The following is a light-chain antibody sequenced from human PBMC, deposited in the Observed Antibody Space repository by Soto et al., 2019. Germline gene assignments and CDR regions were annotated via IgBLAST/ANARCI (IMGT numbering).Light chain of an antibody. V-gene: IGLV2-8*01. CDR1: SSDVGAYIF. J-gene: IGLJ1*01. CDR2: DVN. Sequence: QSALPQPPSASGSPGQSVTISCTGTSSDVGAYIFVSWYQQHPGKAPKLMIYDVNRRPSGVPDRFSGSKSGNTASLTVSGLQAEDEADYYCVSFAGGTYVFGTGTKVTVL. CDR3: VSFAGGTYV.